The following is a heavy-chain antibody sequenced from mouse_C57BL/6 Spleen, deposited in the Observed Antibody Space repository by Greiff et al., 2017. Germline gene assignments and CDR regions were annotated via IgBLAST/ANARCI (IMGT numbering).Heavy chain of an antibody. CDR3: ARRPPQMDY. Sequence: EVMLVESGGDLVKPGGSLKLSCAASGFTFSSYGMSWVRQTPDKRLEWVATISSGGSYTYYPDSVKGRFTISRDNAKNTLYLQMSSLKSEDTAMYYCARRPPQMDYWGQGTSVTVSS. V-gene: IGHV5-6*02. CDR2: ISSGGSYT. D-gene: IGHD3-2*02. CDR1: GFTFSSYG. J-gene: IGHJ4*01.